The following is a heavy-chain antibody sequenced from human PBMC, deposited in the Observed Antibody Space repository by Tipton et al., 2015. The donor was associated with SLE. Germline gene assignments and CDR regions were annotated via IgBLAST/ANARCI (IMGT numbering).Heavy chain of an antibody. CDR1: VGSFSGFY. Sequence: LTCAVYVGSFSGFYWSWIRQPPGKGLEWIGGINYSGSPDYNPSLRSRVTISIDTSKNQFPLKLNSVTAAETAVYYCARDDLGYDYYWGQGKLVTVSS. CDR3: ARDDLGYDYY. J-gene: IGHJ4*02. CDR2: INYSGSP. V-gene: IGHV4-34*01. D-gene: IGHD5-12*01.